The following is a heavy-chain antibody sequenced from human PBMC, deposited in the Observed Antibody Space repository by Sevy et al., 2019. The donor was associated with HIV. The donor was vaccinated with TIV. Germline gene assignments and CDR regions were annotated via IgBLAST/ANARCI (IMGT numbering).Heavy chain of an antibody. Sequence: EGSLRLSCAASGFTFNNAWMNWVRQAPGKALEWVGRIESKTDGATTDYPAPVQGRFTISRDDSKNTLYLQMNSLKTEYTDVYYCATDIPSGGRYPVPGAFHIWGQGTMVTVSS. CDR2: IESKTDGATT. J-gene: IGHJ3*02. D-gene: IGHD1-26*01. V-gene: IGHV3-15*07. CDR3: ATDIPSGGRYPVPGAFHI. CDR1: GFTFNNAW.